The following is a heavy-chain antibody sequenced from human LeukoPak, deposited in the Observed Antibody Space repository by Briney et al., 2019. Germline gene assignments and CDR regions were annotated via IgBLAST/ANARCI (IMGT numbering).Heavy chain of an antibody. D-gene: IGHD4-11*01. CDR2: ITGGDKT. CDR1: GFTFSSYA. J-gene: IGHJ4*02. V-gene: IGHV3-23*01. Sequence: GGSLRLSCAASGFTFSSYAMSWVRQAPGKGLEWVSVITGGDKTYYADSVKGRFIISRDNSKNILYLRMNSLRAEDTAVYYCARSVPDYTRFDFWGQGALVTVSS. CDR3: ARSVPDYTRFDF.